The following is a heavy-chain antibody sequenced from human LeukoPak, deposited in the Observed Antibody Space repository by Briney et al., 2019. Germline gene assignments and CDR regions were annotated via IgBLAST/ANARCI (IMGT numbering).Heavy chain of an antibody. J-gene: IGHJ4*02. V-gene: IGHV3-43*02. Sequence: GGSLRLSRAASEFSFQDYDMHWIRQAPGKGLGWVYLISGDGGSTYYADSVKGRFTISRDSSKNSLYVQMKRLRTEDTALYYCAKDYSSGWYYWGQGTLVTVSS. CDR3: AKDYSSGWYY. CDR2: ISGDGGST. D-gene: IGHD6-19*01. CDR1: EFSFQDYD.